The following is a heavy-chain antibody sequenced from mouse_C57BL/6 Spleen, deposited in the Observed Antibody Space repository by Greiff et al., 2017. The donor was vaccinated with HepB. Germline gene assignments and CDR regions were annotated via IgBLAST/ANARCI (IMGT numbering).Heavy chain of an antibody. CDR2: IYPGSGST. J-gene: IGHJ1*03. V-gene: IGHV1-55*01. CDR3: ARRGDWYFDV. Sequence: QVQLQQPGAELVKPGASVTMSCKASGYTFTSYWITWVKQRPGQGLEWIGDIYPGSGSTNYNEKFKSKATLTVDTASSTAYMQLSSLTSEDSAVYYCARRGDWYFDVWGTGTTVTVSS. CDR1: GYTFTSYW.